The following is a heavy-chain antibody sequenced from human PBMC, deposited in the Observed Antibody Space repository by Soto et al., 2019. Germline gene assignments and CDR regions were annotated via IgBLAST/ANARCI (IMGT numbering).Heavy chain of an antibody. V-gene: IGHV1-3*01. CDR1: GYTFTSYA. CDR3: ARSIVVVTAADY. CDR2: INAGNGNT. J-gene: IGHJ4*02. Sequence: QVQLVQSGAEVKKPGASVKVSCKASGYTFTSYAMHWVRQAPGQRLEWMGWINAGNGNTKYSQKIQARVTITRDTSASTAYMELSSLRSEDTAVYYCARSIVVVTAADYWGQGTLVTVSS. D-gene: IGHD2-21*02.